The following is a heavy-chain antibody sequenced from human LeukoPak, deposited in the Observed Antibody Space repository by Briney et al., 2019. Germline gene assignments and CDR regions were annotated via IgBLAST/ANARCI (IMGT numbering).Heavy chain of an antibody. CDR2: INHSGST. CDR3: ARISYSSGWSYYYYYYMDV. Sequence: PPETLSLTCAVYGGSFSGYYWSWIRQPPGKGLEWIGEINHSGSTNYNPSLKSRVTISVDTSKNQFSLKLSSVTAADTAVYYCARISYSSGWSYYYYYYMDVWGKGTTVTISS. V-gene: IGHV4-34*01. D-gene: IGHD6-19*01. J-gene: IGHJ6*03. CDR1: GGSFSGYY.